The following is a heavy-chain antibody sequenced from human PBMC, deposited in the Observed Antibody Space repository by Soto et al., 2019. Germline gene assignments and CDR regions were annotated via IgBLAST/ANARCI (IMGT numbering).Heavy chain of an antibody. V-gene: IGHV3-7*03. CDR1: GFTFSSYW. D-gene: IGHD6-6*01. J-gene: IGHJ4*02. CDR2: IKQDGSEK. Sequence: VGSLRLSCAASGFTFSSYWMSWVRQAPGKGLEWVANIKQDGSEKYYVDSVKGRFTISRDNAKNSLYLQMNSLRAEDTAVYYCARDWYIAARGLDYWGQGTLVTVSS. CDR3: ARDWYIAARGLDY.